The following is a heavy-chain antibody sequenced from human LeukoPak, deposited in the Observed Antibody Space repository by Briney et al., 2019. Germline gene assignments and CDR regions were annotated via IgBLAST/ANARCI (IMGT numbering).Heavy chain of an antibody. Sequence: ASVKVSCKASGYTFTSYGISWVRQAPGQGLGWMGWISAYNGNTKYAQKLQGRVTMTTDTSTSTAYMELRSLRSDDTAVYYCARDSADLDYYGSGSYWWGQGTLVTVSS. CDR3: ARDSADLDYYGSGSYW. CDR2: ISAYNGNT. J-gene: IGHJ4*02. V-gene: IGHV1-18*01. D-gene: IGHD3-10*01. CDR1: GYTFTSYG.